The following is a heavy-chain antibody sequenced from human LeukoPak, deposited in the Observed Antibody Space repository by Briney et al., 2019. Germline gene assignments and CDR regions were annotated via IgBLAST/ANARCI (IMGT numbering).Heavy chain of an antibody. V-gene: IGHV3-30*02. CDR2: IRYDGSNK. J-gene: IGHJ4*02. Sequence: GGSLRLSCAASGFTFNNYGMHWVRQAPGKGLEWVAFIRYDGSNKYYADSVKGRFTISRDNSKNTLYLQMNSLRAEDTAVYYCAKDLGIVVITPDYWGQGTLVTVSS. D-gene: IGHD3-22*01. CDR1: GFTFNNYG. CDR3: AKDLGIVVITPDY.